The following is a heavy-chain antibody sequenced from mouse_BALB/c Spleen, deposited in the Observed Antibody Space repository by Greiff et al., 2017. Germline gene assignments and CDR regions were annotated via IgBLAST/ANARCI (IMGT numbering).Heavy chain of an antibody. CDR2: IHPGSGGT. D-gene: IGHD1-1*01. CDR3: TRGNYGSSFAWFAY. Sequence: QVQLKESGAELVRPGASVKLSCKALGYTFTDYEMHWVKQTPVHGLEWIGAIHPGSGGTAYNQKFKGKATLTADKSSSTAYMELSSLTSEDSAVYYCTRGNYGSSFAWFAYWGQGTLVTVSA. J-gene: IGHJ3*01. V-gene: IGHV1-15*01. CDR1: GYTFTDYE.